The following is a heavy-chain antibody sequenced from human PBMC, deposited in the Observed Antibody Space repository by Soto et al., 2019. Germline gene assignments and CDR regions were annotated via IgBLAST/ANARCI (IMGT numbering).Heavy chain of an antibody. J-gene: IGHJ4*02. Sequence: QVQLVESGGGVVQPGRSLRLSCAASGFTFSSYAMHWVRQAPGKGLEWVAVISYDGSNKYYADSVKGRFTISRDNSKNTLYLQMNSLRAEDRAVYYCASELRFLEWLRGRADGLNRYYFDYWGQGTLVTVSS. V-gene: IGHV3-30-3*01. CDR1: GFTFSSYA. D-gene: IGHD3-3*01. CDR2: ISYDGSNK. CDR3: ASELRFLEWLRGRADGLNRYYFDY.